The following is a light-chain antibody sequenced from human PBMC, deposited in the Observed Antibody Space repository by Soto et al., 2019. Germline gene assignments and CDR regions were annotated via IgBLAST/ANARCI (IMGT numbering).Light chain of an antibody. Sequence: DIPMTQPPPTLSASVGDRATITCRASQSIRRWWAWYQQKPGKAHKLLIFDASSWDSGVPSSFSGIDSGTEFTRTISSLQPDDLATYYCQQYNIYSYTFGQGTKLEIK. CDR3: QQYNIYSYT. J-gene: IGKJ2*01. CDR1: QSIRRW. V-gene: IGKV1-5*01. CDR2: DAS.